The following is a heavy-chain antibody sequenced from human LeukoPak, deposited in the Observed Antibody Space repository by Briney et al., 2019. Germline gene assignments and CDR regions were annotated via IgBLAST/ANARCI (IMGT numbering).Heavy chain of an antibody. Sequence: TPSQTLSLTCTVSGGSISSGGYYWSWIRQHPGKGPEWIGYIYYSGSTYYNPSFKSRVTISVDTSKNQFSLKLSSVTAADTAVYYCARARIAAAGEDWGQGTLVTVSS. CDR1: GGSISSGGYY. V-gene: IGHV4-31*03. J-gene: IGHJ4*02. D-gene: IGHD6-13*01. CDR3: ARARIAAAGED. CDR2: IYYSGST.